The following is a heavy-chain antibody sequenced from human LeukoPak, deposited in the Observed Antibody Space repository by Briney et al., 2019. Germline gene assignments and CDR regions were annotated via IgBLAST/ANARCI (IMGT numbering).Heavy chain of an antibody. CDR1: GFTFDDYA. CDR3: TKDWGRYGPGTFYYYGMDV. J-gene: IGHJ6*02. CDR2: ISGDGDST. D-gene: IGHD3-10*01. Sequence: GGSLRLSCAASGFTFDDYAMHWVRQAPGKSLEWVSLISGDGDSTYYADSVKGRFTISRDNSKNSLYLQMNSLRTEDTALYYCTKDWGRYGPGTFYYYGMDVWGQGTTVTVSS. V-gene: IGHV3-43*02.